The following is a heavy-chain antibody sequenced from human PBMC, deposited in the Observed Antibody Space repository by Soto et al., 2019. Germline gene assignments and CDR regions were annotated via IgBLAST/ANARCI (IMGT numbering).Heavy chain of an antibody. J-gene: IGHJ6*02. Sequence: PSETLSLTXSVSGGSIRGYYWSWIRQPPGKGLEWLGFIFDSGNTKYNPSLKSRVTISIDTSKNEFSLRVSSVTAADTAVYYCARDPSYYYDCDNDLYFYGVDVWGQGTTVTVSS. CDR2: IFDSGNT. CDR1: GGSIRGYY. V-gene: IGHV4-59*01. CDR3: ARDPSYYYDCDNDLYFYGVDV. D-gene: IGHD3-22*01.